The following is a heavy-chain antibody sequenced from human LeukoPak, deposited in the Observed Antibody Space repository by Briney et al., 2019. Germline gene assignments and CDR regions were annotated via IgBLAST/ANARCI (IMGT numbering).Heavy chain of an antibody. D-gene: IGHD3-22*01. CDR3: AREIVVAGGLWFDP. CDR2: MNPNSGNT. V-gene: IGHV1-8*03. J-gene: IGHJ5*02. CDR1: GYTFTGYD. Sequence: ASVKVSCKASGYTFTGYDINWVRQATGQGLEWMGWMNPNSGNTGYAQKFQGRVTITRNTSISTAYMELSNLRSEDTAVYYCAREIVVAGGLWFDPWGQGTLVTVSS.